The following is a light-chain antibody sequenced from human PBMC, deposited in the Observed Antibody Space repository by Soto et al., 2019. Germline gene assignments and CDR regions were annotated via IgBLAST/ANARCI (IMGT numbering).Light chain of an antibody. Sequence: EIVLTQSPATLSLSPGERVTLSCRASQSVSSFLAWYQQKPGQAPRLLIYDASNRATGIPARFSGSGSGTDFTLTISSLESEDFAVYYCQQRANWPPITCGQGTRLEIK. V-gene: IGKV3-11*01. J-gene: IGKJ5*01. CDR1: QSVSSF. CDR3: QQRANWPPIT. CDR2: DAS.